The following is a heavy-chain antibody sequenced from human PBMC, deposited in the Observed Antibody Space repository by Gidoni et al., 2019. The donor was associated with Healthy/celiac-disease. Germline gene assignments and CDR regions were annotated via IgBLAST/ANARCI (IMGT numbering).Heavy chain of an antibody. Sequence: QLQLQESGPGLVKPSETLSLTCTVSGGSISSSSYYWGWIRQPPGKGLEWIGSIYYSGSTYYNPSLKSRVTISVDTSKNQFSLKLSSVTAADTAVYYCAREAGRWFGAENWFDPWGQGTLVTVSS. CDR3: AREAGRWFGAENWFDP. D-gene: IGHD3-10*01. V-gene: IGHV4-39*07. CDR1: GGSISSSSYY. CDR2: IYYSGST. J-gene: IGHJ5*02.